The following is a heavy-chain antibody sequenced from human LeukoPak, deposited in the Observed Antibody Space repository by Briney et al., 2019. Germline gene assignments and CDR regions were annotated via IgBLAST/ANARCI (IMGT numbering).Heavy chain of an antibody. CDR3: ARGRYSGTTYYFDY. J-gene: IGHJ4*02. CDR2: IKQDGSET. Sequence: PGGSLRLSCTASGFAFSSYWMSWVRQAPGRGLEWVANIKQDGSETYYVDSVKGRFTISRDNAKNSLYLQMNSLRAEDTAMYYCARGRYSGTTYYFDYWGQGTLVTVSS. D-gene: IGHD5-12*01. CDR1: GFAFSSYW. V-gene: IGHV3-7*03.